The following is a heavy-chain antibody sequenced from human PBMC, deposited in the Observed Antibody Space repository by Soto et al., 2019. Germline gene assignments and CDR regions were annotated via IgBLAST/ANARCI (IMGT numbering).Heavy chain of an antibody. CDR1: GRTFSGYY. D-gene: IGHD5-18*01. V-gene: IGHV4-34*08. J-gene: IGHJ5*01. Sequence: SETLSLTCAVYGRTFSGYYWSWIRQSPGKGLEWIGEINHSGNTNCNPSLKSRVTISVDTSLNQFSLKLNSVTAADTAAYYCAVNVDTAMVFGSWGQGTLVNVSS. CDR3: AVNVDTAMVFGS. CDR2: INHSGNT.